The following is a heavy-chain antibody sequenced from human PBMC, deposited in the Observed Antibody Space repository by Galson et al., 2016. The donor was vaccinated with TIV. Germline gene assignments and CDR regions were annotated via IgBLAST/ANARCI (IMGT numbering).Heavy chain of an antibody. V-gene: IGHV3-74*01. Sequence: SLRLSCAASEINFSRFWMHWVRQVPGKGLMWVSRITDDGSDTVYADSVRGRFTNSRDNAMDTLYLQMDSLRAEDTGVYYCARERRYYGVDVWGQGTTVTVS. D-gene: IGHD2-15*01. CDR3: ARERRYYGVDV. CDR2: ITDDGSDT. J-gene: IGHJ6*02. CDR1: EINFSRFW.